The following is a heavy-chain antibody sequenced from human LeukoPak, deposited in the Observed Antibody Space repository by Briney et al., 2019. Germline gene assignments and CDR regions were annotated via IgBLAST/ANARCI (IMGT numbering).Heavy chain of an antibody. CDR2: IIPIFGTA. J-gene: IGHJ5*02. CDR3: AREQDYGSGIPLFDP. CDR1: GGIFSSYA. Sequence: ASVKVSCKASGGIFSSYAISWVRQAPGQGLEWMGGIIPIFGTANYAQKFQGRVTITADESTSTAYMELSSLRSEDTAVYYCAREQDYGSGIPLFDPWGQGTLVTVSS. D-gene: IGHD3-10*01. V-gene: IGHV1-69*13.